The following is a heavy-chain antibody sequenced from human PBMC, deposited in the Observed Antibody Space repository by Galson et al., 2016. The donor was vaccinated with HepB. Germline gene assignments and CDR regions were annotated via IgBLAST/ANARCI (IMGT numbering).Heavy chain of an antibody. Sequence: SLRLSCAASGFTFSSYWMHWVRQAPGKGLVWVSRVNSDEISTSYADSVKGRFTISRDNAKNTLYLQVNSLRAEDTAVYYCARSDAFDIWGQGTMVTVSS. J-gene: IGHJ3*02. CDR2: VNSDEIST. V-gene: IGHV3-74*01. CDR1: GFTFSSYW. CDR3: ARSDAFDI.